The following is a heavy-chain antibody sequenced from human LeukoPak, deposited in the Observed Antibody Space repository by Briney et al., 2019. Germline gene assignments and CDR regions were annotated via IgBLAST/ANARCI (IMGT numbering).Heavy chain of an antibody. D-gene: IGHD3-22*01. CDR3: ARGNYFFDSSGYYPVPDY. Sequence: ASVKVSCKASGYTFTGYYMHWVRQAPGQGLEWMGWIDPNSGGTNYAQKFQGRLTITRDTSATTAYMELSSLTSEDTAVYYCARGNYFFDSSGYYPVPDYWGQGTLVTVSS. J-gene: IGHJ4*02. V-gene: IGHV1-2*02. CDR1: GYTFTGYY. CDR2: IDPNSGGT.